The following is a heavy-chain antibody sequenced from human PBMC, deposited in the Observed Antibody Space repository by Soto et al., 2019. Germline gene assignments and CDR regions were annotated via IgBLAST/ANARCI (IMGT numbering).Heavy chain of an antibody. J-gene: IGHJ6*02. D-gene: IGHD2-2*01. CDR3: AREGAGQLTYYYYGMDV. Sequence: ASVKVSCKASGYTFTGYYMHWVRQAPGQGLEWMGWINPNSGGTNYAQKFQGRVTMTRDTSISTAYMELSRLRPDDTAVYYCAREGAGQLTYYYYGMDVWGQGTTVTVSS. V-gene: IGHV1-2*02. CDR2: INPNSGGT. CDR1: GYTFTGYY.